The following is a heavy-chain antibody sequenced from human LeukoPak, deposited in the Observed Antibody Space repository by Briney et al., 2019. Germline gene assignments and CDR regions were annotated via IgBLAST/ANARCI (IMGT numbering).Heavy chain of an antibody. CDR2: VYYSGSP. CDR3: ARGGDGYQTRFDY. V-gene: IGHV4-59*01. CDR1: GGSISSYF. J-gene: IGHJ4*02. D-gene: IGHD5-24*01. Sequence: SETLSLTCTVSGGSISSYFWSWIRQPPGMGLEWIGYVYYSGSPNYNPSLKSRVTISVDTSKNQFSLRLRSVTAADTAVYYCARGGDGYQTRFDYWGQGTLLTVSS.